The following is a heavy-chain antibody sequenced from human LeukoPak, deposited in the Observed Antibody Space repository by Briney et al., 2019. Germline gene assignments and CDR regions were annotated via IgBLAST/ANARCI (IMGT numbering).Heavy chain of an antibody. Sequence: GGSLRLSCAASGLTVSSNYMSWVRQAPGKGLEWVSVIYSGGSTYYADSVKGRFTISRDNSKNTLYLQMNSLRAEDTAVYYCARVLWELLAFDIWGQGTMVTVSS. V-gene: IGHV3-53*01. J-gene: IGHJ3*02. CDR2: IYSGGST. CDR3: ARVLWELLAFDI. CDR1: GLTVSSNY. D-gene: IGHD1-26*01.